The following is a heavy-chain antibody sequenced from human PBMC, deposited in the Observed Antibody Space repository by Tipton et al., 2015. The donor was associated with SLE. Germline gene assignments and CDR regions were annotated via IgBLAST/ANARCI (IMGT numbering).Heavy chain of an antibody. J-gene: IGHJ5*02. D-gene: IGHD6-6*01. CDR1: GGTFSSHA. Sequence: QLVQSGAEVKKPGSSVKVSCKASGGTFSSHAISWVRQAPGQGLEWMGRINPNSGGTNSAQKFQDRVTMTRDTSITTAYMDLSGLRFNDTAVYYCAREPRGGSSFLNWFDPWGQGTLVTVSS. V-gene: IGHV1-2*06. CDR3: AREPRGGSSFLNWFDP. CDR2: INPNSGGT.